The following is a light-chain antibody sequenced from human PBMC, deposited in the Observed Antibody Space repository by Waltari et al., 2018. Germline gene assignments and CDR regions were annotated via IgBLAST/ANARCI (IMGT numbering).Light chain of an antibody. Sequence: TQSPASLSVSPGERVTLSCRSSQSLLHVDGYNYLDWYLQKPGQSPQVLIYMGSNRAAGVPDRFSGSGSGTDFTLKISRVEAEDVGVYYCMQPLETPWTFGQGTKVEIK. CDR1: QSLLHVDGYNY. CDR2: MGS. V-gene: IGKV2-28*01. CDR3: MQPLETPWT. J-gene: IGKJ1*01.